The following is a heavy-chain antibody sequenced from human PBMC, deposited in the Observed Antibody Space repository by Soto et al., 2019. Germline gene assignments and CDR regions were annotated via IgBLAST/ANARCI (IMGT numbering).Heavy chain of an antibody. CDR1: GFTFSSYA. Sequence: QVQLVESGGGVVQPGRSLRLSCAASGFTFSSYAMHWVRQAPGKGLVWVAVISYDGSNKYYADSVKGRFTISRDNSKNQLYLQMNRERAEDTVVDYCPRRKYYYDRSGFDVYGMDVRGQGTIDTVAS. J-gene: IGHJ6*02. D-gene: IGHD3-22*01. CDR3: PRRKYYYDRSGFDVYGMDV. V-gene: IGHV3-30-3*01. CDR2: ISYDGSNK.